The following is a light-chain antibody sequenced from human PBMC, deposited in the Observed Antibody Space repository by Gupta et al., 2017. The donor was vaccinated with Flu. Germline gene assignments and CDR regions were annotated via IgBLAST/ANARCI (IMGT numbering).Light chain of an antibody. CDR3: QQYGSSPPMYT. CDR1: QSVSSSY. Sequence: RSLSPGERATLSCRASQSVSSSYLAWYQQRSGQAPRLLIYGASNRATGIPDWFSGSGSGTDFALTISRLEPEDFAVYYCQQYGSSPPMYTFGQGTKLEIK. J-gene: IGKJ2*01. V-gene: IGKV3-20*01. CDR2: GAS.